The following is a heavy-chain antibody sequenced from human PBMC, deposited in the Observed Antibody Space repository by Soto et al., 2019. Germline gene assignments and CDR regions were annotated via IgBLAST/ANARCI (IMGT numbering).Heavy chain of an antibody. CDR1: GFTFSSYG. Sequence: RLSCAASGFTFSSYGMHWVRQAPGKGLEWVALIWFDGSDKYYTESVKGRFTISRDNSKSTLYLQMNSLRAEDTAVYYCARLYCSASSCYSVGAFDIRGQGTMVTVS. CDR3: ARLYCSASSCYSVGAFDI. V-gene: IGHV3-33*01. J-gene: IGHJ3*02. D-gene: IGHD2-15*01. CDR2: IWFDGSDK.